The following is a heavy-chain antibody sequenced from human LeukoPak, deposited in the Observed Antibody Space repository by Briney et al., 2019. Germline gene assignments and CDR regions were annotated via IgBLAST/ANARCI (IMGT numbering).Heavy chain of an antibody. CDR2: INHSGST. V-gene: IGHV4-34*01. CDR3: ARGVFPRAFDI. CDR1: GGSFSGCY. Sequence: PSETLSLTCAVYGGSFSGCYWSWIRQPPGKGLEWIGEINHSGSTNYNPSLKSRVTISVDTSKNQFSLKLSSVTAADTAVCYCARGVFPRAFDIWGQGTMVTVSS. J-gene: IGHJ3*02.